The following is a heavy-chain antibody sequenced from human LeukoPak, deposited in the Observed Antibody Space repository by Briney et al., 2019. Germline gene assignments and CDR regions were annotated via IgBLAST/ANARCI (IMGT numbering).Heavy chain of an antibody. J-gene: IGHJ4*02. CDR2: INGDGSST. CDR1: GFTFSSYW. V-gene: IGHV3-74*01. CDR3: ARDRFRFGELGY. D-gene: IGHD3-10*01. Sequence: GGSLRLSCAASGFTFSSYWMHWVRQAPGKGLVWFSRINGDGSSTTYADSVKGRFTISRDNAKNTLYLRMNSLRAEDTAVYYCARDRFRFGELGYWGQGTLVTVSS.